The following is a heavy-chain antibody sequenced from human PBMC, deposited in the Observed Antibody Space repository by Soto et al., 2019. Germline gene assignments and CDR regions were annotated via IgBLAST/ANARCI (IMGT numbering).Heavy chain of an antibody. CDR3: ARERELSYYGMDV. J-gene: IGHJ6*02. CDR1: GYTFTSYG. V-gene: IGHV1-18*01. CDR2: ISAYNGNT. D-gene: IGHD1-26*01. Sequence: ASVKVSCKASGYTFTSYGISWVRQAPGQGLEWMGWISAYNGNTNYAQKLQGRVTMTTDTPTSTAYMELRSLRSDDTAVYYCARERELSYYGMDVWGQGTTVTVSS.